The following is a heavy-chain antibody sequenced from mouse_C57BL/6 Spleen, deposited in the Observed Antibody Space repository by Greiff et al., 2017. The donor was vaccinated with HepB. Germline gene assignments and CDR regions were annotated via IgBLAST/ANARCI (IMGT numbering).Heavy chain of an antibody. Sequence: EVQLQESGGGLVQPGGSMKLSCVASGFTFSNYWMNWVRQSPEKGLEWVAQIRLKSDNYATHYAESVKGRFTISRDDSKSSVYLQMNNLRAEDTGIYYCTVVATDYAIDYWGQGTSVTVSS. D-gene: IGHD1-1*01. J-gene: IGHJ4*01. V-gene: IGHV6-3*01. CDR3: TVVATDYAIDY. CDR2: IRLKSDNYAT. CDR1: GFTFSNYW.